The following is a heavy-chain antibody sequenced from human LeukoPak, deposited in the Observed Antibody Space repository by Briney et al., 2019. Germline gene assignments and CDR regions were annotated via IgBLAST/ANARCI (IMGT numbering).Heavy chain of an antibody. D-gene: IGHD6-19*01. CDR2: IYPGDSDT. Sequence: GESLKISCKGSGYSLTSYWIGWVRQMPGKGLEWMGIIYPGDSDTRYSPSFQGQVTISADKSISTAYLQWSSLKASDTAMYYCARNAYRGYSSGWPFDYWGQGTLVTVSS. CDR3: ARNAYRGYSSGWPFDY. CDR1: GYSLTSYW. J-gene: IGHJ4*02. V-gene: IGHV5-51*01.